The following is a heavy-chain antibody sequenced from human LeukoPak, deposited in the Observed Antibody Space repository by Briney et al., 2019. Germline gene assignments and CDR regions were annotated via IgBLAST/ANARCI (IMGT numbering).Heavy chain of an antibody. CDR3: TRLNQLPRGGGMDV. D-gene: IGHD2-2*01. Sequence: GGSLRLSCAASGFTFSGSAMHWVRQASGKGLEWVGRIRSKANSYATAYAASVKGRFTISRDDSKNTAYLQMNSLKTEDTAVYYCTRLNQLPRGGGMDVWGQGTTVTVSS. CDR2: IRSKANSYAT. V-gene: IGHV3-73*01. CDR1: GFTFSGSA. J-gene: IGHJ6*02.